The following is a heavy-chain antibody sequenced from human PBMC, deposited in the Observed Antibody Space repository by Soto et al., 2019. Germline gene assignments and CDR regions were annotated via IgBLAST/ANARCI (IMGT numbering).Heavy chain of an antibody. CDR2: ISYDGSNT. CDR3: AKEPLATYSSSPDFDY. V-gene: IGHV3-30*18. D-gene: IGHD6-13*01. CDR1: GFTFSSSG. J-gene: IGHJ4*02. Sequence: QVQLVESGGGVVQPGRSLRLSCAASGFTFSSSGMHWVRQAPGKGLEWVAVISYDGSNTFHADSVKGRFTISRDNSKNPLYLQMNSLRAEDTAVYYCAKEPLATYSSSPDFDYWGQGTLVTVSS.